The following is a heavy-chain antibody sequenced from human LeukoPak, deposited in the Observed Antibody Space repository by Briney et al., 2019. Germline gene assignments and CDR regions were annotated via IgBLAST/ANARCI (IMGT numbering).Heavy chain of an antibody. D-gene: IGHD3-16*01. V-gene: IGHV4-39*01. Sequence: SETLSLTCTVSGGSISSGSYYWGWIRQPPGKGLEWIGSIYYSGITHYKPSLKSRVTISADTSKNQFSLKLSSVTAADTAVYSCARRGDPWGQGTLVTVSS. CDR3: ARRGDP. CDR2: IYYSGIT. CDR1: GGSISSGSYY. J-gene: IGHJ5*02.